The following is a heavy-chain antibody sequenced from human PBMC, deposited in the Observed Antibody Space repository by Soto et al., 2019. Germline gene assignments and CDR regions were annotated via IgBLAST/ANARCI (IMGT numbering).Heavy chain of an antibody. V-gene: IGHV4-59*08. D-gene: IGHD6-19*01. Sequence: PSETLSLTCTVSGGSISSYYWSWIRQPPGKGLEWIGYIYYSGSTNYNPSLKSRVTISVDTSKNQFSLKLSSVTAADTAVYYCARHSSSGWYSPGVFGYFDYWGQGTLVTVSS. CDR2: IYYSGST. CDR3: ARHSSSGWYSPGVFGYFDY. J-gene: IGHJ4*02. CDR1: GGSISSYY.